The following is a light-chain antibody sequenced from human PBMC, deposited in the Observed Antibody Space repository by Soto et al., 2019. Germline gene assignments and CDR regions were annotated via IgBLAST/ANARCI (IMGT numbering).Light chain of an antibody. Sequence: DIQMTQSPSSVSASVGDRVTITCRASQGISSRLAWYQQKPGKAPNLLIYAASNLQSGVPARFSGSGSETDLTLTIGSLQPGDFATYYCQQANSFPLTFGGGTKVEIK. CDR2: AAS. CDR1: QGISSR. CDR3: QQANSFPLT. V-gene: IGKV1-12*01. J-gene: IGKJ4*01.